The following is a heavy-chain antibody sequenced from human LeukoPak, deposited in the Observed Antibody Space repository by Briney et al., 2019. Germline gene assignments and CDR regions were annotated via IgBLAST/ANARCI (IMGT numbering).Heavy chain of an antibody. CDR3: ARAAGQTGYYFDY. CDR2: ISKNEINK. CDR1: GFISSSYE. Sequence: GGSLRVSCAASGFISSSYEMIWVRQAPGEGLEFVSYISKNEINKCYADAVMGRFPRSRDDPKNSLYLQMDSLRAEDTVLYYCARAAGQTGYYFDYWGQGNLVSVSS. J-gene: IGHJ4*02. V-gene: IGHV3-48*03. D-gene: IGHD1-14*01.